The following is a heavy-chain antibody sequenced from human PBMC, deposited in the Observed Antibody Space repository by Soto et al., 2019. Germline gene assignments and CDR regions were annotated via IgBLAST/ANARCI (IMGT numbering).Heavy chain of an antibody. Sequence: ASVKVSCKASGYTFTSYAMHWVRQAPGQRLEWMGWINAGNGNTNYAQKLQGRVTMTTDTSTSTAYMELRSLRSDDTAVYYCARVSGAPRGYYYYGMDVWGQGTKVTVYS. CDR3: ARVSGAPRGYYYYGMDV. CDR1: GYTFTSYA. J-gene: IGHJ6*02. D-gene: IGHD3-10*01. CDR2: INAGNGNT. V-gene: IGHV1-3*01.